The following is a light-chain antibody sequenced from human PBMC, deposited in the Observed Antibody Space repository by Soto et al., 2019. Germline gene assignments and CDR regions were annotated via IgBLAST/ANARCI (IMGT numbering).Light chain of an antibody. CDR1: SSNIGSNY. CDR2: XXN. CDR3: AAWDDSLSGPV. J-gene: IGLJ2*01. V-gene: IGLV1-47*01. Sequence: QSVLTQPPSASGTPGQRVTISCSGSSSNIGSNYVYWYQQLPGTAPKLXIYXXNXXXXXVPDRFSGXKSGTSAXLAISGLXXXXXXXXYCAAWDDSLSGPVFGGGTKLTVL.